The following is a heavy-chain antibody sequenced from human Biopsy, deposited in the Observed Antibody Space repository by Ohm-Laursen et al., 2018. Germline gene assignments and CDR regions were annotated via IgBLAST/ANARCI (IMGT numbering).Heavy chain of an antibody. J-gene: IGHJ4*02. Sequence: TLSLTCTVTDGSISNIINYWGWIRQPLGKGLEWLGIIYHTWITNYNPPLKSHVTISVDTSNNQFSLKLSSLTAADTAVYYCARHSFGSGRDFWGQGTLVTVSS. D-gene: IGHD3-10*01. CDR3: ARHSFGSGRDF. V-gene: IGHV4-39*01. CDR1: DGSISNIINY. CDR2: IYHTWIT.